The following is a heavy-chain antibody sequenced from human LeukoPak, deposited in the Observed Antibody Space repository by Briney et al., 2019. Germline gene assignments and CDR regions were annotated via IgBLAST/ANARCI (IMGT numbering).Heavy chain of an antibody. D-gene: IGHD2/OR15-2a*01. V-gene: IGHV3-30*18. J-gene: IGHJ4*02. Sequence: GRSLRLSCAASGFTFSSRAMCWVRQAPAKGLEWVAGLSYDGSNTYYLDSVKGRFTISGDNSKNTLYLQMDSLRTEDTAVYYCAKDPHQLILSNYFDDWGQGTLVTVSS. CDR1: GFTFSSRA. CDR3: AKDPHQLILSNYFDD. CDR2: LSYDGSNT.